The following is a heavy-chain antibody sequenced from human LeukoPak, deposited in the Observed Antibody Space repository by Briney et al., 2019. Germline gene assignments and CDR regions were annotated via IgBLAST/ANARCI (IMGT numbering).Heavy chain of an antibody. J-gene: IGHJ5*02. V-gene: IGHV4-38-2*02. Sequence: SETLSLTCTVSGYSISSGYYWGWIRPPPGKGLEWIGGIYHSGSTYYNPSLKSRVTISVDTSKNQFSLKLNSVTAADTAVYYCARVDGSCSGGSCPSGNWFDPWGQGTLVTVSS. CDR2: IYHSGST. D-gene: IGHD2-15*01. CDR1: GYSISSGYY. CDR3: ARVDGSCSGGSCPSGNWFDP.